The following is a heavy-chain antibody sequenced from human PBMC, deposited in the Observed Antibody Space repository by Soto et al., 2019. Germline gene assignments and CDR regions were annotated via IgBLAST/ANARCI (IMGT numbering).Heavy chain of an antibody. D-gene: IGHD4-17*01. CDR3: ARTGRTTVTKFYYYYMDV. CDR1: GFTFSSYW. Sequence: GGSLRLSCAASGFTFSSYWMHWVRQAPGKGLVWVSRINSDGSSTSYADSVKGRFTISRDNAKNTLYLQMNSLRAEDTAVYYCARTGRTTVTKFYYYYMDVWGKGTTVTVSS. J-gene: IGHJ6*03. V-gene: IGHV3-74*01. CDR2: INSDGSST.